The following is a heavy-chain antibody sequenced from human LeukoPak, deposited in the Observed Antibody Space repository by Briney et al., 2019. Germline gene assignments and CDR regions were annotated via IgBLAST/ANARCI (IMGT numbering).Heavy chain of an antibody. V-gene: IGHV4-59*01. Sequence: SETLSLTCTVSGGSISSYYWSWIRQPPGKGLEWIGYIYYSGSTNYNPSLKSRVTISVDTSKNQFSLKLSSVTAADTAVYYCARESSSWYEEYYFDYWGQGTLVTVSS. CDR2: IYYSGST. CDR3: ARESSSWYEEYYFDY. D-gene: IGHD6-13*01. CDR1: GGSISSYY. J-gene: IGHJ4*02.